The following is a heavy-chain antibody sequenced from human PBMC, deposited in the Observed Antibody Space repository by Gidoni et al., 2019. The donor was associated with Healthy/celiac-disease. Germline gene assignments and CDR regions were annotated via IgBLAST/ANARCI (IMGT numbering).Heavy chain of an antibody. CDR3: ARVNLGGWVAATYYYYYGMDV. Sequence: QVQLVQSGAEVKKPGASVKVSCKASGYTFTSYGISWVRQAPGQGLEWMGWISEYNGNTNYAQKLQGRVTMTTDTSTSTAYMELRSLRSDDTAVYYCARVNLGGWVAATYYYYYGMDVWGQGTTVTVSS. CDR1: GYTFTSYG. V-gene: IGHV1-18*01. D-gene: IGHD6-19*01. CDR2: ISEYNGNT. J-gene: IGHJ6*02.